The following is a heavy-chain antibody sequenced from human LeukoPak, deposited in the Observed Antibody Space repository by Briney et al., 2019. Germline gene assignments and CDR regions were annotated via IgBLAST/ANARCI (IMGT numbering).Heavy chain of an antibody. CDR2: INPSGGST. Sequence: ASVKVSCKASGGTFSSYAISWVRQAPGQGLEWMGIINPSGGSTSYAQKFQGRVTMTRDTSTSTVYMELSSLRSEDTAVYYCASRWWYQGAYFDYWGQGTLVTVSS. CDR1: GGTFSSYA. D-gene: IGHD2-15*01. CDR3: ASRWWYQGAYFDY. V-gene: IGHV1-46*01. J-gene: IGHJ4*02.